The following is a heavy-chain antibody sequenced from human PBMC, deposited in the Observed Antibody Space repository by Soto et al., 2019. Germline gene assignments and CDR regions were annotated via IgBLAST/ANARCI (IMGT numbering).Heavy chain of an antibody. J-gene: IGHJ6*02. CDR1: GFTISSYA. CDR2: ISYDGSNK. V-gene: IGHV3-30-3*01. Sequence: GGSLRLSCAASGFTISSYAMHWVRQAPGKGLEWVAVISYDGSNKYYADSVKGRFTISRDNSKNTLYLQMNSLRAEDTAVYYCARDQYSSSSNYYYGMDVWGQGTTVTVSS. D-gene: IGHD6-6*01. CDR3: ARDQYSSSSNYYYGMDV.